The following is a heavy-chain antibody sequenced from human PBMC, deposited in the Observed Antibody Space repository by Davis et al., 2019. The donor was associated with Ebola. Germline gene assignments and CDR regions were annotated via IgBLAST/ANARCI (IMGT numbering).Heavy chain of an antibody. V-gene: IGHV3-74*01. D-gene: IGHD5-12*01. CDR1: GFTFSHFH. Sequence: GESLKISCAASGFTFSHFHIHWVRQTPGKGLVWVARIDPDGTGTNYADSVKGRFTISRDNAKNTLSLQMNSLRVEDTAVYYCVRDSGYYSHDYWGHGTLVTVSS. CDR3: VRDSGYYSHDY. J-gene: IGHJ4*01. CDR2: IDPDGTGT.